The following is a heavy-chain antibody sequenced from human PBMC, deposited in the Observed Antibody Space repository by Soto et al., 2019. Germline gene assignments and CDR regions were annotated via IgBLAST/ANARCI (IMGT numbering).Heavy chain of an antibody. V-gene: IGHV3-15*01. CDR1: GITLSNAW. CDR2: IKSKADGSTT. CDR3: ATPRPGTHGYGY. Sequence: EAQLLESGGGLVQPGGSLRLSCAASGITLSNAWMTWVRQAPGKGLEWVGRIKSKADGSTTEYGSPVKDRFIITRDDSENTLDLQMHSLKTEDTAVYYCATPRPGTHGYGYWGQGTLVTVSS. D-gene: IGHD5-18*01. J-gene: IGHJ4*02.